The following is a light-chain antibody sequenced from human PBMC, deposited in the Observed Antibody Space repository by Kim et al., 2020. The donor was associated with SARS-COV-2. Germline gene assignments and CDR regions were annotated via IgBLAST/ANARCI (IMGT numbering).Light chain of an antibody. CDR2: WAF. V-gene: IGKV4-1*01. Sequence: ATINLEARPSFLYSSKHKEFNGLYQQKPRTASKLLVYWAFFRESGVPDRFSGSGSGTDFTLTISSLQTEDVAVYYCQQYYNIPYFFGQGTRLEIK. CDR1: PSFLYSSKHKEF. CDR3: QQYYNIPYF. J-gene: IGKJ5*01.